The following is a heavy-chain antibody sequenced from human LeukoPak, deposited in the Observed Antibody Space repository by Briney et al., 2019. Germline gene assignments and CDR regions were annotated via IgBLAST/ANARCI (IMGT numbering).Heavy chain of an antibody. J-gene: IGHJ6*02. CDR2: INPSGGST. V-gene: IGHV1-46*01. CDR1: GYTFTRYY. CDR3: AREAATGPGRRGYGMDV. D-gene: IGHD6-25*01. Sequence: ASVNVSCKPSGYTFTRYYMHWVRPAPGEGLEWMGIINPSGGSTSYPQKFQGRVTMTRDTSTSTVYMELSRLRSQDTPVYSCAREAATGPGRRGYGMDVWGQGTTVTVSS.